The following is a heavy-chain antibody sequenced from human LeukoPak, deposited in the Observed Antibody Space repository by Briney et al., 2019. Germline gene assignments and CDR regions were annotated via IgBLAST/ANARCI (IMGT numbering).Heavy chain of an antibody. D-gene: IGHD5-24*01. J-gene: IGHJ4*02. Sequence: SETLSLTCTVSGGSISNYYWSWIRQPPGKGLEWIGYIYYSGSTNYNPSLKSRVTISVDTSKNQFSLKLSSVTAADTAVYYCARDAGRDGYYWGQGTLVTVSS. CDR2: IYYSGST. V-gene: IGHV4-59*01. CDR3: ARDAGRDGYY. CDR1: GGSISNYY.